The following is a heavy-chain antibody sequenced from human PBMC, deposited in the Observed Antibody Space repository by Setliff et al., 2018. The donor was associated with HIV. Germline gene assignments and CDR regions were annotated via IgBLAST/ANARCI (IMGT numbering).Heavy chain of an antibody. J-gene: IGHJ4*02. D-gene: IGHD2-21*02. CDR2: IYSAGTT. Sequence: SETLSLTCSVSGGSMSSYCWTWIRQSAGKGLEWIGHIYSAGTTNYNSSLKSRLTMSIDTSKNQFSLGLRSLTAADTAVYYCARGRDGYSLGNFDFWGQGTLVTVSS. V-gene: IGHV4-4*07. CDR1: GGSMSSYC. CDR3: ARGRDGYSLGNFDF.